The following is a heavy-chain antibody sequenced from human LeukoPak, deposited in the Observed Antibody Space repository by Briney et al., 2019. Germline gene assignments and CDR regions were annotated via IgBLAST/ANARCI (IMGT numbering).Heavy chain of an antibody. CDR3: ARFALTSSLDY. CDR1: GDRLTNNW. D-gene: IGHD6-13*01. CDR2: IYPGNSDT. V-gene: IGHV5-51*01. J-gene: IGHJ4*02. Sequence: GESLKISCKISGDRLTNNWIGWVRQVPGKGLEWLGLIYPGNSDTRYSPFFQGQVTFSVDTSISTAYLHWGGLKTSDTAMYYCARFALTSSLDYWGQGTLVTVSS.